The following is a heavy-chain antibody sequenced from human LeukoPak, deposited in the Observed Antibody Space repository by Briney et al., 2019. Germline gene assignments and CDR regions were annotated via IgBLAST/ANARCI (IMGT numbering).Heavy chain of an antibody. D-gene: IGHD2-15*01. Sequence: GGSLRLSCAASGFTFSDYYMSWIRQAPGKGLEWGSYISSSGSTIYYADSVKGRFTISRDNAKNSLYLQMNSLRAEDTAVYYCARGSTLRYYYYMDVWGKGTTVTISS. CDR2: ISSSGSTI. CDR3: ARGSTLRYYYYMDV. CDR1: GFTFSDYY. V-gene: IGHV3-11*01. J-gene: IGHJ6*03.